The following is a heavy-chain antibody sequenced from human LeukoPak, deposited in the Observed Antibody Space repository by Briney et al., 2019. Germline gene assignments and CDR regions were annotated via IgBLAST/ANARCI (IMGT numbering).Heavy chain of an antibody. D-gene: IGHD2-2*01. CDR2: INPNSGGA. CDR1: GYTFTDYY. J-gene: IGHJ4*02. CDR3: ARDRVGCSSSMSCLFDY. Sequence: ASAKVSCKASGYTFTDYYMHWVRQAPGQGLEWMGRINPNSGGANYAQNFQGRVTMTRDTSISTAYMELSRLRSDDTAVYYCARDRVGCSSSMSCLFDYWGQGTLVTVSS. V-gene: IGHV1-2*06.